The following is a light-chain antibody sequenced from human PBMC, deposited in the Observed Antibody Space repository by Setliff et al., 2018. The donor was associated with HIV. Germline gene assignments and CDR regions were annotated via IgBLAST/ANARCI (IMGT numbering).Light chain of an antibody. CDR1: SSDIGAYNY. CDR3: CSYAGSGTYV. CDR2: EVS. J-gene: IGLJ1*01. Sequence: QSALTQPASVPGSPGQSITISCTGTSSDIGAYNYVSWYQQHPGKAPKLMIYEVSKRPSGVSNRFSGSKSGNTASLTISGLQAEDETDYYCCSYAGSGTYVFGTGTKVTVL. V-gene: IGLV2-23*02.